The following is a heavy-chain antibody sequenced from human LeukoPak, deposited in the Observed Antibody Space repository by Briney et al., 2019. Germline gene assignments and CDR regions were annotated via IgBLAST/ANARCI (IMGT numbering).Heavy chain of an antibody. V-gene: IGHV5-51*01. CDR1: GYSFTSYW. D-gene: IGHD5-12*01. Sequence: GESLKISCKGSGYSFTSYWIGWVRQMPGKGLEWMGIIYPGDSDTRYSPSFQGQVTISADKSISTAYLQWSSLKASDTAMYYCARHRKYSGYDYNWFDPWGQGTLVTVSS. J-gene: IGHJ5*02. CDR3: ARHRKYSGYDYNWFDP. CDR2: IYPGDSDT.